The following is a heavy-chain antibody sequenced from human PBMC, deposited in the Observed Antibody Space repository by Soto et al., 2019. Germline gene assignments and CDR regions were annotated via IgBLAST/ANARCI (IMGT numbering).Heavy chain of an antibody. V-gene: IGHV4-39*01. D-gene: IGHD3-10*01. CDR2: IYYSGST. CDR3: ARSRLWFGEFALNWFDP. Sequence: SETLSLTCTVSGGSISSSSYYWGWIRQPTGKGLEWIGSIYYSGSTYYNPSLKSRVTISVDTSKNQFSLKLSSVTAADTAVYYCARSRLWFGEFALNWFDPWGQGTLVTVSS. CDR1: GGSISSSSYY. J-gene: IGHJ5*02.